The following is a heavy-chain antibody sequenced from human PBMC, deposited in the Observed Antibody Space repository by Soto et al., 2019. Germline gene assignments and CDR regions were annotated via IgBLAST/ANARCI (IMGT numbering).Heavy chain of an antibody. V-gene: IGHV1-69*12. CDR2: IIPMFDTP. Sequence: QVQLVQSGAEVKKPGSSVKVSCKASGGTFSSDSFSWVRQAPGQGLEWMGGIIPMFDTPIYAQKFQESVTITADESTSTAYMQLSSLRSGDTAVYYCARSGGLDRDFNYWGQGSLVTVSS. D-gene: IGHD2-15*01. J-gene: IGHJ4*02. CDR1: GGTFSSDS. CDR3: ARSGGLDRDFNY.